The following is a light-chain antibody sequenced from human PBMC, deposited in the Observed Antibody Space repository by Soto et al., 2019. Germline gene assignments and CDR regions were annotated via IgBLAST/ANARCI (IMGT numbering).Light chain of an antibody. V-gene: IGKV1-39*01. CDR1: QGISTY. J-gene: IGKJ5*01. CDR2: SAS. Sequence: DIQMTQSPSSLSASVGDRVTITCLAIQGISTYLNCYQQKPGKAPKLLIYSASSLQSGVPSRFSGSGSETDFTLTISSLPPEDFATYSCQQSYSNTWTFGQGTRLEIK. CDR3: QQSYSNTWT.